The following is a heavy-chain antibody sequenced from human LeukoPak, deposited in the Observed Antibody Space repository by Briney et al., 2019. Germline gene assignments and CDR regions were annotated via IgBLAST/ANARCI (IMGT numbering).Heavy chain of an antibody. CDR1: GGSISSSSYY. V-gene: IGHV4-39*07. J-gene: IGHJ6*03. D-gene: IGHD6-19*01. Sequence: SETLSLTCTVSGGSISSSSYYWGWIRQPPGKGLEWIGSIYYSGSTYYNPSLKSRVTISVDTSKNQFSLKLSSVTAADTAVYYCARENSEDSGWYGQYYYYYMDVWGKGTTVTVSS. CDR2: IYYSGST. CDR3: ARENSEDSGWYGQYYYYYMDV.